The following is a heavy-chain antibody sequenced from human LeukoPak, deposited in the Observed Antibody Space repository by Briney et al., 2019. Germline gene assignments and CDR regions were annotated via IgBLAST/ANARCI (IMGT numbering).Heavy chain of an antibody. CDR1: GGTFSSYA. Sequence: SVKVSCKASGGTFSSYAISWVRQAPGQGLEWMGGIIPIFGTANYAQKFQCRVTITADESTSTAYMELSSLRSEDTAVYYCARAEFGTMIVPPRLWGQGTLVTVSS. J-gene: IGHJ4*02. CDR2: IIPIFGTA. CDR3: ARAEFGTMIVPPRL. V-gene: IGHV1-69*13. D-gene: IGHD3-22*01.